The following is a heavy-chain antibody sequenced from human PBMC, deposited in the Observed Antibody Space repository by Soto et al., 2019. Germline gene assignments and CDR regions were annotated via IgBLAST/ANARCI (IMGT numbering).Heavy chain of an antibody. CDR1: GFTFSSYT. J-gene: IGHJ4*02. CDR2: ISSRSTYI. D-gene: IGHD6-19*01. CDR3: ARVGSGGWYSYFDY. V-gene: IGHV3-21*01. Sequence: ESGGGLVKPGGTLRLSCAASGFTFSSYTMNWVRQAPGKGLEWVSSISSRSTYIYYADSLKGRFTISRDNAKNSLYLQMNSLRAEDTAVYYCARVGSGGWYSYFDYWGQGTLVIVSS.